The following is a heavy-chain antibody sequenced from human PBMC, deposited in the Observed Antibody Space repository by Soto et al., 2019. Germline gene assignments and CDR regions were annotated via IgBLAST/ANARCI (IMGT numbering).Heavy chain of an antibody. V-gene: IGHV3-33*01. CDR3: ARGGAGRYMYYFDS. J-gene: IGHJ4*02. CDR2: VWYDGGNK. Sequence: QVQLVESGGGVVQPGRSLGLSCTASGFTFSNYAMHWVRQAPGKGLDWVAVVWYDGGNKYYADSVKGRFTISRYTSDNILYLQINSPRVEETALYYCARGGAGRYMYYFDSWCKGTLVTVSS. CDR1: GFTFSNYA. D-gene: IGHD1-26*01.